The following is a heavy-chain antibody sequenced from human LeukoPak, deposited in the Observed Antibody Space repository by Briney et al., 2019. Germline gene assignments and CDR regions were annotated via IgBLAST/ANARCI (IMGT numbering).Heavy chain of an antibody. J-gene: IGHJ4*02. D-gene: IGHD3-10*01. CDR3: ASIAPGTSYIRK. V-gene: IGHV3-7*02. CDR1: GFSFSSYW. Sequence: GGSLRLSCAASGFSFSSYWMSWVRQAPGKGLEWIANIKQDGSEKYYVDSVKGRSTISRDNAKKSLYLQMNSLRAEDTAVYYCASIAPGTSYIRKWGQGTLVTVSS. CDR2: IKQDGSEK.